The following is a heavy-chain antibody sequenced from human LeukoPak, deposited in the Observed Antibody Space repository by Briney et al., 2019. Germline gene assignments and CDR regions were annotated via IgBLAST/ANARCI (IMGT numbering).Heavy chain of an antibody. CDR3: AKRGVVIRVILVGFHKEAYYFDS. V-gene: IGHV3-23*01. CDR1: GFTFSAYA. CDR2: IRGGGGSA. J-gene: IGHJ4*02. D-gene: IGHD3-22*01. Sequence: PGGSLRLSCTASGFTFSAYAMMWVRQAPGKGPEWVSAIRGGGGSAFYADSVKGRFTISRDNAKNTLYLQMNGLRAKDTAVYFCAKRGVVIRVILVGFHKEAYYFDSWGQGALVTVSS.